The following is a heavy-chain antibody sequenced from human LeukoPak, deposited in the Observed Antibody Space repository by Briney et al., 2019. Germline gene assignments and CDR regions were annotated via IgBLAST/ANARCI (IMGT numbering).Heavy chain of an antibody. CDR3: ARAVAEYSSSLPLY. J-gene: IGHJ4*02. D-gene: IGHD6-13*01. CDR2: IKQEGSEK. Sequence: PGGSLRLSCAASGFTFSRYWMNWVRQAPGKGLEWVANIKQEGSEKYSVDSVKGRFTTSRDNAKNSLYLQMNSLRAEDTAVYYCARAVAEYSSSLPLYWGQGTLVTVSS. CDR1: GFTFSRYW. V-gene: IGHV3-7*02.